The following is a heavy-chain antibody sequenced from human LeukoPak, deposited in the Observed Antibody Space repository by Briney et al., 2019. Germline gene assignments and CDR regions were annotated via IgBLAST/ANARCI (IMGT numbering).Heavy chain of an antibody. J-gene: IGHJ5*02. CDR2: IYYSGST. D-gene: IGHD1-26*01. CDR1: GGSISSYY. V-gene: IGHV4-59*08. CDR3: ARQGWDNWFDP. Sequence: SETLSLTCTVSGGSISSYYWSWIRQPPGKGLEWIGYIYYSGSTNYNPSLKSRVTISVDTSKNQFSLELSSVTAADTAVYYCARQGWDNWFDPWGQGTLVTVSS.